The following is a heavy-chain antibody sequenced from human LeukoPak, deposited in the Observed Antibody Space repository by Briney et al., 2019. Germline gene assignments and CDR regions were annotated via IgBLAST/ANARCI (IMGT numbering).Heavy chain of an antibody. J-gene: IGHJ3*02. V-gene: IGHV4-59*01. CDR2: IYYSGST. CDR3: ARDGSSGAFDI. CDR1: GGSISSYY. D-gene: IGHD6-6*01. Sequence: SETLSLTCTVSGGSISSYYWSGIRQPPGKGQEWIGYIYYSGSTNYNPSLKSRVTILVDMSKKQFSLKLTSVTAADTAVYYCARDGSSGAFDIWGQGTMVTVSS.